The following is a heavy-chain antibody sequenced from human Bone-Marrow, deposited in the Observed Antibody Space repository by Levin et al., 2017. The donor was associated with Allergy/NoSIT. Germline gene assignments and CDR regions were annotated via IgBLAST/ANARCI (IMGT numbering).Heavy chain of an antibody. CDR2: IYYSGST. CDR3: ARTRMITFGGAYYFDY. D-gene: IGHD3-16*01. Sequence: TSETLSLTCTVSGGSISSYYWSWIRQPPGKGLEWIGYIYYSGSTNYNPSLKSRVTISVDTSKNQFSLKLSSVTAADTAVYYCARTRMITFGGAYYFDYWGQGTLVTVSS. J-gene: IGHJ4*02. CDR1: GGSISSYY. V-gene: IGHV4-59*01.